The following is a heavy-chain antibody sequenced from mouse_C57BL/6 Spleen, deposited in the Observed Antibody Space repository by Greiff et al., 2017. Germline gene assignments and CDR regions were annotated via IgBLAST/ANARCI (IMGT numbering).Heavy chain of an antibody. D-gene: IGHD1-1*01. CDR3: ARGGITTVPNYYAMDY. CDR2: IYPGSGST. Sequence: QVQLQQPGAELVKPGASVKMSCKASGYTFTSYWITWVKQRPGQGLEWIGDIYPGSGSTNYNEKFKSKATLTVDTSSSTAYMQLSSPTSEDSAVYYCARGGITTVPNYYAMDYWGQGTSVTVSS. CDR1: GYTFTSYW. V-gene: IGHV1-55*01. J-gene: IGHJ4*01.